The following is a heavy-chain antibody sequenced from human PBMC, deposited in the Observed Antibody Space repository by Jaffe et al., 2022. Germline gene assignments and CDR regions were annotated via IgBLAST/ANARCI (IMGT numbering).Heavy chain of an antibody. J-gene: IGHJ4*02. Sequence: QITLKESGPTLVKPTQTLTLTCTFSDFSLSTSGVGVTWIRQPPGKALEWLAVIYWNDDKRYSPSLRSRLTIIEASKNQVVLTMTNMDPVDTATYYCAYTNYGSGSSSYWGQGTLVTVSS. CDR3: AYTNYGSGSSSY. CDR2: IYWNDDK. CDR1: DFSLSTSGVG. V-gene: IGHV2-5*01. D-gene: IGHD3-10*01.